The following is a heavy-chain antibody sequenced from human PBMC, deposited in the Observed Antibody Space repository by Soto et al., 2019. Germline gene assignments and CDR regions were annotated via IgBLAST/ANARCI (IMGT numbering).Heavy chain of an antibody. J-gene: IGHJ6*02. Sequence: QVQLQESGPGLVKPSQTLSLTCTVSGGSISSGDYYWSWIRQPPGKGLEWIGYIYYSGSTYYNPSLKSRVTISVDTSKNQFSLKLSSVTAADTAVYYCARVGFGELLAHVMDVWGQGTTVTVSS. V-gene: IGHV4-30-4*01. D-gene: IGHD3-10*01. CDR2: IYYSGST. CDR3: ARVGFGELLAHVMDV. CDR1: GGSISSGDYY.